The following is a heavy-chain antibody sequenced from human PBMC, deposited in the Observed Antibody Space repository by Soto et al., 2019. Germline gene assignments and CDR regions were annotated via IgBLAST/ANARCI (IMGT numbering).Heavy chain of an antibody. D-gene: IGHD5-18*01. V-gene: IGHV3-33*01. CDR1: GVTFSSYG. J-gene: IGHJ4*02. CDR2: IWYDGSNK. CDR3: ARDTEDTAMVGYYFDY. Sequence: PGGSVGLSCAASGVTFSSYGMHWVRQAPGKGLEWVAVIWYDGSNKYYADSVKGRFTISRDNSKNTLYLQMNSLRAEDTAVYYCARDTEDTAMVGYYFDYWGQGTLVTVSS.